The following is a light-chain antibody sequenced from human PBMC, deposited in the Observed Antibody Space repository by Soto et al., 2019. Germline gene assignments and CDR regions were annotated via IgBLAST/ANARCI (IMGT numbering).Light chain of an antibody. Sequence: DIQMTQSPSSVSASVGDRVTITCRASQDISSWLAWYQQKPGKAPKLLIYAASSLQSGVPLRFSGSGSGTDFTLTIRSLQAEDFASYFCQQSNSLSITFGQGTKLEIK. CDR1: QDISSW. V-gene: IGKV1-12*01. CDR2: AAS. J-gene: IGKJ2*01. CDR3: QQSNSLSIT.